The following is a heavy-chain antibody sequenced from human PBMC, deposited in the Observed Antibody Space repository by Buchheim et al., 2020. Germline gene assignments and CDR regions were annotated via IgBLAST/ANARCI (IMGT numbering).Heavy chain of an antibody. D-gene: IGHD1-1*01. Sequence: EVQLVESGGGLVKPGGSLRLTCVASGLTFSRHDMHWVRQAPGKGLEWVGRFTSKIDGGTTDYAAPVKGRFTISRDDSENTLYLQMNSLRAEDTALYYCAAGTGRTDFDYWGQGTL. J-gene: IGHJ4*02. V-gene: IGHV3-15*01. CDR3: AAGTGRTDFDY. CDR1: GLTFSRHD. CDR2: FTSKIDGGTT.